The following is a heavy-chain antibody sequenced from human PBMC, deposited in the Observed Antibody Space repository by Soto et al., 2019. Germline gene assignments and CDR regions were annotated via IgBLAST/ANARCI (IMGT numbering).Heavy chain of an antibody. CDR2: INHSGST. J-gene: IGHJ4*02. Sequence: SETLSLTCAVYGGSFSGYYWSWIRQPPGKGLEWIGEINHSGSTNYNPSLKSRVTISVDTSKNQFSLKLSSVTAADTAVYYCARVKYSSGWQYFDYWGQGTLVTVSS. CDR3: ARVKYSSGWQYFDY. V-gene: IGHV4-34*01. CDR1: GGSFSGYY. D-gene: IGHD6-19*01.